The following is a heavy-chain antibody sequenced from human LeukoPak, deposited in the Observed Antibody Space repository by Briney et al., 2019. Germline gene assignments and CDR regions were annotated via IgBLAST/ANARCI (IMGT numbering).Heavy chain of an antibody. Sequence: PSETLSLTCTVSGGSISNYYWSWIRQPPGKGLEWIGYIYYSGDTNYNPSLKSRVTISVDTSKNQFSLKLTSLTPADTAVYYCASSHPLGSNNDYYTPFDYWGQGALVIVSS. J-gene: IGHJ4*02. V-gene: IGHV4-59*01. CDR1: GGSISNYY. D-gene: IGHD3-3*01. CDR2: IYYSGDT. CDR3: ASSHPLGSNNDYYTPFDY.